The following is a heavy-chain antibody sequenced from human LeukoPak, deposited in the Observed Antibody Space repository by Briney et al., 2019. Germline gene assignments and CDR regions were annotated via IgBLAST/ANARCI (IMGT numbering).Heavy chain of an antibody. V-gene: IGHV4-59*01. D-gene: IGHD6-19*01. J-gene: IGHJ4*02. CDR2: IYYSGST. Sequence: KASETLSLTCTDSGGSISSYYWSWIRQPPGKGLEWIGYIYYSGSTNYNPSLKSRVTISVDTFKNQFSLKLSSVTAADTAVYYCVVAGERRGYFDYWGQGILVTVSS. CDR1: GGSISSYY. CDR3: VVAGERRGYFDY.